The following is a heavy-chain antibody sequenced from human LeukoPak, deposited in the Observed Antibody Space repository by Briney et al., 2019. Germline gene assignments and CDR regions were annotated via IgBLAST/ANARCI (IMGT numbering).Heavy chain of an antibody. D-gene: IGHD6-13*01. CDR2: IYYSGST. CDR3: ARSANSSSWPRRYYYYYYMDV. J-gene: IGHJ6*03. CDR1: GGSISSSSYY. Sequence: PSETLSLTCTVSGGSISSSSYYWGWIRQPPGKGLEWIGSIYYSGSTYYNPSLKSRVTISVDTSKNQFSLKLSSVTAADTAVYYCARSANSSSWPRRYYYYYYMDVWGKGTTVTVSS. V-gene: IGHV4-39*07.